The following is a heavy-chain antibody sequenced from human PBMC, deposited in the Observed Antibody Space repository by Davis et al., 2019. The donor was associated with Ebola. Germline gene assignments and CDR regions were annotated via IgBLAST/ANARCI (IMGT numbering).Heavy chain of an antibody. CDR2: IYHSGST. Sequence: SETLSLTCAVSGGSISSSNWWSWVRQPPGKGLEWIGEIYHSGSTNYNPSPKSRVTISVDKSKNQFSLKLSSVTAADTAVYYCARAPKVQYYFDYWGQGTLVTVSS. CDR1: GGSISSSNW. J-gene: IGHJ4*02. CDR3: ARAPKVQYYFDY. V-gene: IGHV4-4*02.